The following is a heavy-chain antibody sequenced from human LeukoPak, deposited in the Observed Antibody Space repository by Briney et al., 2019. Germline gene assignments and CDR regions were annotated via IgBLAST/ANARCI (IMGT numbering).Heavy chain of an antibody. CDR2: IKQDGSET. Sequence: PGGSLRLSCAVSRINFNSYWMTWVRQAAGKGLEGVANIKQDGSETYYMDSVKGRFSISRDNAKNSLYLQMNSLRAEDTAVYYCARALSDFWTGYFFDSWGQGTLVTVSS. V-gene: IGHV3-7*01. J-gene: IGHJ4*02. CDR3: ARALSDFWTGYFFDS. D-gene: IGHD3/OR15-3a*01. CDR1: RINFNSYW.